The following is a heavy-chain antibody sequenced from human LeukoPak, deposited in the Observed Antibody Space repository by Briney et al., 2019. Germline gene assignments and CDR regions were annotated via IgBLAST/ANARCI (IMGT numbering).Heavy chain of an antibody. V-gene: IGHV3-74*01. CDR2: INSDGSIT. CDR3: VRDLWNYYDSSGHYYEDY. CDR1: GFSFSSHW. D-gene: IGHD3-22*01. Sequence: GGSLRLSCAASGFSFSSHWMHWVRQAPGKGLVWVSRINSDGSITSNADSVKGRFTISRDNAKNTLFLQMNSLRAEDTAVYYCVRDLWNYYDSSGHYYEDYWGQGTLVTVSS. J-gene: IGHJ4*01.